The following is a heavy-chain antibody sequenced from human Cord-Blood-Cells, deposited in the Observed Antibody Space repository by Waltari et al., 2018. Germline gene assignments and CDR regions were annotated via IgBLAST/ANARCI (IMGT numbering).Heavy chain of an antibody. J-gene: IGHJ4*02. CDR3: ARHRDSNHLFDY. V-gene: IGHV3-30-3*01. D-gene: IGHD6-13*01. CDR1: GFTFSSYA. CDR2: ISYDGSNK. Sequence: QVQLVESGGGVVQPGRSLRLSCAASGFTFSSYATHWVRQAPGKGLEWVAVISYDGSNKYYADSVKGRFTISRDNSKNTLYLQMNSLRAEDTAVYYCARHRDSNHLFDYWGQGTLVTVSS.